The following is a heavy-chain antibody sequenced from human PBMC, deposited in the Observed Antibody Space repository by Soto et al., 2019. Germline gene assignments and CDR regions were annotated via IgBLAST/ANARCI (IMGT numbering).Heavy chain of an antibody. V-gene: IGHV4-61*01. CDR1: GGSVSSGSYY. CDR3: ARGMTLWFGATMGTNAFDI. D-gene: IGHD3-10*01. Sequence: SETLSLTCTVSGGSVSSGSYYWSWIRQPPGKGLEWIGYIYYSGSTNYNPSLKSRVTISVDTSKNQFSLKLSSVTAADTAVYYCARGMTLWFGATMGTNAFDIWGQGTMVTVSS. CDR2: IYYSGST. J-gene: IGHJ3*02.